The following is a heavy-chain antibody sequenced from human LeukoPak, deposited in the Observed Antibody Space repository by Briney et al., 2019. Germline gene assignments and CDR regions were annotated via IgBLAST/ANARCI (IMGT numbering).Heavy chain of an antibody. CDR2: IKHSGSI. J-gene: IGHJ4*02. CDR1: GGSFSGYY. D-gene: IGHD6-19*01. CDR3: ARRGSGWYYFDY. V-gene: IGHV4-34*01. Sequence: SETLSLTCAVYGGSFSGYYWTWIRQPPGKGLEWIGEIKHSGSINYNPSLKSRVTISVDTSKNQFSLKLSSVTAADTAVYYCARRGSGWYYFDYWGQGTLVTVSS.